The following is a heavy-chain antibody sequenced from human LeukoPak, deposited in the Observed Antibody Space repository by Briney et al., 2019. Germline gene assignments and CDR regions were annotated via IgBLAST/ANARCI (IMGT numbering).Heavy chain of an antibody. V-gene: IGHV4-59*01. CDR3: ARVSYCSGGSCYSGIIDY. CDR2: IYYSGST. D-gene: IGHD2-15*01. J-gene: IGHJ4*02. CDR1: GGSISSYY. Sequence: WETLSLTCTVSGGSISSYYWSWIRQPPGKGLEWIGYIYYSGSTNYNPSLKSRVTISVDTSKNQFSLKLSSVTAADTAVYYCARVSYCSGGSCYSGIIDYWGQGTLVTVSS.